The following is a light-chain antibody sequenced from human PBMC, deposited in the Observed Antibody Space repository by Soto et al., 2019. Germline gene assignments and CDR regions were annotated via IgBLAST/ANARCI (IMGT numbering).Light chain of an antibody. Sequence: QSVLTQPPSASGTPGQRVTISCSGSGSNIGTNTVNWYKQVPGTAPTLLIYTDRQRPAGVPDRFSGSRSGTSASLAISWLQSEDEADYYWAAWDGTLNVVLFGGGTKLTVL. V-gene: IGLV1-44*01. CDR3: AAWDGTLNVVL. CDR2: TDR. CDR1: GSNIGTNT. J-gene: IGLJ2*01.